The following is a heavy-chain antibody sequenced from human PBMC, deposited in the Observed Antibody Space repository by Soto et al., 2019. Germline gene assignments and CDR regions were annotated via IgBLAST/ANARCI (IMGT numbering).Heavy chain of an antibody. Sequence: QVQLVESGGGLVKPGGSLRLSCATSGFTFSDYYTSWVRQAPGKGLEWVSYISSSSTYTNYADSVKGRFTISRDNAKNSLYLQMNSLRAEDTAVYYCAGKQWEPSGNYYFDYWGQGTLVTVSS. V-gene: IGHV3-11*06. CDR1: GFTFSDYY. J-gene: IGHJ4*02. CDR3: AGKQWEPSGNYYFDY. D-gene: IGHD1-26*01. CDR2: ISSSSTYT.